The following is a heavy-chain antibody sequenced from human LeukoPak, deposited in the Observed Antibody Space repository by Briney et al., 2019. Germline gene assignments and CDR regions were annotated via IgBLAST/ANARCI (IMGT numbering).Heavy chain of an antibody. J-gene: IGHJ3*02. Sequence: GGSLRLSCAASGFTFSSYEMNWVRQAPGKGLEWVSYISSSGSTIYYADSVKGRFTISRDNAKNSLYLQMNSLRAEDTAVYYCAREIMIVVATPGGAFDIWGQGTMVTVSS. D-gene: IGHD3-22*01. CDR3: AREIMIVVATPGGAFDI. V-gene: IGHV3-48*03. CDR2: ISSSGSTI. CDR1: GFTFSSYE.